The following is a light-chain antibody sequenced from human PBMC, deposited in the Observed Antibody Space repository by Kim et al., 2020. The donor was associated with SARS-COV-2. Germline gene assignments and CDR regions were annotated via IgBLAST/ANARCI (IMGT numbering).Light chain of an antibody. J-gene: IGKJ5*01. CDR3: QQYDNHLRT. V-gene: IGKV1-16*02. CDR1: QGISNY. Sequence: DIQMTQSPSSLSASVGDRVTITCRASQGISNYLDWFRQKPGKAPKSLIYGASNLHTGVPSKFSGSGSGTDFTLTITSLQPEDIATYYCQQYDNHLRTFGQGTRLEIK. CDR2: GAS.